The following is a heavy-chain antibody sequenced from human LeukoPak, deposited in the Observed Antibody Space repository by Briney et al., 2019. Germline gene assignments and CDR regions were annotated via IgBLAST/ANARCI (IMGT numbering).Heavy chain of an antibody. J-gene: IGHJ6*03. CDR1: GGSISSYY. CDR3: ARAPTKIYYYMDV. Sequence: SETLSLTCTVSGGSISSYYWSWIREPPGKGLEWIGYIYTSGSTNYNPSLKSRVTISVDTSKNQVSLKVSSVTAADTAVYYCARAPTKIYYYMDVWGKGTTVTVSS. CDR2: IYTSGST. D-gene: IGHD5-24*01. V-gene: IGHV4-4*09.